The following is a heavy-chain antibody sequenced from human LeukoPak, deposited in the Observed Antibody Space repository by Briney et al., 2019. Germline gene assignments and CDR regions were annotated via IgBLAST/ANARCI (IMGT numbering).Heavy chain of an antibody. CDR2: VNTRGGTT. J-gene: IGHJ4*02. V-gene: IGHV1-46*01. Sequence: ASVKVSCKASGYSFTSYHVHWVRQAPGQGLEWMGIVNTRGGTTSYAQEFQGRVSMTWDTSTSTVYMELNSLRSEDTAVYYCARDYASDYWGQGTLVTVSS. D-gene: IGHD3-10*01. CDR3: ARDYASDY. CDR1: GYSFTSYH.